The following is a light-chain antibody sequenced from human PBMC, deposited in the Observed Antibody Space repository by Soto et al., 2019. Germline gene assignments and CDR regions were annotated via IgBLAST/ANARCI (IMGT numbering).Light chain of an antibody. CDR2: GAS. Sequence: EIIFKESPCALSLNPEERARLSCRASQSVSSSYLAWYQQKPGQAPRLLIYGASSRATGIPDRFSGSGSGTDFTLTIIRLEPEDFAVYFCQQSGNSPRSFRQGALLEI. J-gene: IGKJ5*01. V-gene: IGKV3-20*01. CDR1: QSVSSSY. CDR3: QQSGNSPRS.